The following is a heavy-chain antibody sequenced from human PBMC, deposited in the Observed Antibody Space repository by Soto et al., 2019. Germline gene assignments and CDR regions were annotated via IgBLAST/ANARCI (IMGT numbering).Heavy chain of an antibody. V-gene: IGHV1-18*04. D-gene: IGHD6-6*01. CDR1: GYTFTSYG. CDR3: ARGSGSSPSPFSVY. J-gene: IGHJ4*02. Sequence: QVPLVQSGAEVKKPGASVKVSCKASGYTFTSYGITWVRQAPGQGLEWMGWISANSGNTNYAQKIQDRVTMTTDTSTSTAYMELRSLRSDDTAVYYCARGSGSSPSPFSVYWGQGTLVTVSS. CDR2: ISANSGNT.